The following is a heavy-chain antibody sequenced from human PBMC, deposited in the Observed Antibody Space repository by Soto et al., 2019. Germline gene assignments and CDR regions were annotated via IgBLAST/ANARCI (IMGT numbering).Heavy chain of an antibody. Sequence: QVQLVESGGGVVQPGRSLRLSFAASGFTFSSYGMHWVRQAPGKGLEWVEVISYDGSNKYYEDSVKGRFTISRDNSTNTLYLQMNSLRAEDTAVYYCAIGVGLVTVLHYWGQGTLVTVSS. CDR2: ISYDGSNK. D-gene: IGHD3-9*01. CDR1: GFTFSSYG. V-gene: IGHV3-30*03. J-gene: IGHJ4*02. CDR3: AIGVGLVTVLHY.